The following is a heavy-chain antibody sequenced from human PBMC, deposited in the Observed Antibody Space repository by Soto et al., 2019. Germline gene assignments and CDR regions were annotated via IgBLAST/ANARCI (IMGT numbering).Heavy chain of an antibody. CDR2: ISAYNGNT. CDR3: ARGSGSGRYYVPPRLFDY. J-gene: IGHJ4*02. V-gene: IGHV1-18*01. Sequence: ASVKVSCKASGYTFTSYGISWVRQAPGQGLEWMGWISAYNGNTNYAQKLQGRVTMTTDTSTSTAYMELRSLRSDDTAVYYCARGSGSGRYYVPPRLFDYWGQGTLVTVSS. CDR1: GYTFTSYG. D-gene: IGHD1-26*01.